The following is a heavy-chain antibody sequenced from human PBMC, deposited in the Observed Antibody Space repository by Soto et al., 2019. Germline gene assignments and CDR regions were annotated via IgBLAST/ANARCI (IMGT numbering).Heavy chain of an antibody. J-gene: IGHJ6*02. CDR3: ARDLWFGEFLYYYGMDV. CDR1: GFTFSSYA. Sequence: SGGSLRLSCAASGFTFSSYAMHWVRQATGKGLEWVAVISYDGSNKYYADSVKGRFTISRDNSKNTLYLQMNSLRAEDTAVYYYARDLWFGEFLYYYGMDVWGQGPTVTVSS. D-gene: IGHD3-10*01. V-gene: IGHV3-30-3*01. CDR2: ISYDGSNK.